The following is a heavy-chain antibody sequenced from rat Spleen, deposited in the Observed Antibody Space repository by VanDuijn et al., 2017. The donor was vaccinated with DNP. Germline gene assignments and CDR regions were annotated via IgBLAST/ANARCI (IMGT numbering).Heavy chain of an antibody. CDR1: GFTFRSHW. CDR2: INTDGGNT. V-gene: IGHV5-58*01. D-gene: IGHD1-11*01. CDR3: TTGRGGPDY. Sequence: EVQLVETGGGLVQPGRSLKLSCVASGFTFRSHWMYWIRQAPGKGLEWVASINTDGGNTYYPDSVKGRFTISRDNLENTVYLQMNSLRSEDTATYYCTTGRGGPDYWGQGVMVTVSS. J-gene: IGHJ2*01.